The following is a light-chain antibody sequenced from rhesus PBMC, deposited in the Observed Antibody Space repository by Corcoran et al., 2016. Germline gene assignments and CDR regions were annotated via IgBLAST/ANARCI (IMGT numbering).Light chain of an antibody. V-gene: IGKV1-28*03. Sequence: DIQMTKSPSSLSASVGDTVTITCRASQGISSYLNWFQQKPEKDPKGLMYYATSLESVVPSRFGGSGFGTDFTLTISSLQPEDFAAYYWLQHNSYPLTFGGGTKVEIK. CDR2: YAT. CDR3: LQHNSYPLT. CDR1: QGISSY. J-gene: IGKJ4*01.